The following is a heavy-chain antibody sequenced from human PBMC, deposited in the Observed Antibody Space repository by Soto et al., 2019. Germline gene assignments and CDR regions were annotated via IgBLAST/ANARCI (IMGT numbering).Heavy chain of an antibody. CDR3: AREETAWPLAYGLDV. CDR1: GFTFSNYY. Sequence: GGSLRLSCAVSGFTFSNYYIHWVRQAPGKGLEWVSSIRSGRDTFYADSVKGRFSITRDDATSSVSLQMNSLRGEDTAVYFCAREETAWPLAYGLDVWGQGTTVTVSS. D-gene: IGHD2-21*02. CDR2: IRSGRDT. J-gene: IGHJ6*02. V-gene: IGHV3-21*01.